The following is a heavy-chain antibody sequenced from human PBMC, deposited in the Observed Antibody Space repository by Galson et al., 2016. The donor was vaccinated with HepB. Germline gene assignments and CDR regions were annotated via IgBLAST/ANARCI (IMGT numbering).Heavy chain of an antibody. CDR2: IPSQTDGATT. D-gene: IGHD4-17*01. J-gene: IGHJ1*01. CDR1: GLSGRYVW. CDR3: TTGYGDYQVPSRWGNDH. Sequence: SLRLSCAASGLSGRYVWMSWVRQAPGKRLEWAGRIPSQTDGATTHYAPPVSGRFTISRDDSKSTLYLDMSSLESDDTAMYYCTTGYGDYQVPSRWGNDHWGPGTLVTVSS. V-gene: IGHV3-15*01.